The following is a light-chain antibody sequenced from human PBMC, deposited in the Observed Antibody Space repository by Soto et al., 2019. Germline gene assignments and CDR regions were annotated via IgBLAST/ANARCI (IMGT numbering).Light chain of an antibody. CDR3: QQRSNWPRT. CDR1: QSVSSRD. V-gene: IGKV3D-20*02. Sequence: EIVLTQSPCTLSLSPGERATLSCRASQSVSSRDLAWYQQKPGQAPRLLIYGASNRATGIPDTFSVSGSGTDFTLTISSLEPEDFAVYYCQQRSNWPRTFGQGTKVDIK. CDR2: GAS. J-gene: IGKJ1*01.